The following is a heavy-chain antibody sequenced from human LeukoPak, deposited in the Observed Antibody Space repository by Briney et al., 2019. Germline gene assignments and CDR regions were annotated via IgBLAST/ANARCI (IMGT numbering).Heavy chain of an antibody. D-gene: IGHD3-22*01. J-gene: IGHJ4*02. CDR1: GDSVSRKNAT. V-gene: IGHV6-1*01. CDR3: AREAVPYYSDSSTHAIDY. Sequence: QTLSLTCAISGDSVSRKNATWNWIRQSPSRGLEWLGRTYYKSKWYTDYAVFVESRITIIPDTSSNQFSLQLNSVTPEDTAMYYCAREAVPYYSDSSTHAIDYWGQGTLVTVSS. CDR2: TYYKSKWYT.